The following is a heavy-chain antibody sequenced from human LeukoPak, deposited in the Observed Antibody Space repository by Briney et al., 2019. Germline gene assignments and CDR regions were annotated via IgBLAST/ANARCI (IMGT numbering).Heavy chain of an antibody. CDR3: ARELESSGYYFDAFDI. D-gene: IGHD3-22*01. Sequence: PGGSLRLSCAASGFTFDDYGMSWVRQAPGKGLEWVSGINWNDGSTGYADSVKGRFTISRDNAKNSLYLQMNSLRAEDTALYYCARELESSGYYFDAFDIWGQGTMVTVSS. CDR2: INWNDGST. V-gene: IGHV3-20*04. CDR1: GFTFDDYG. J-gene: IGHJ3*02.